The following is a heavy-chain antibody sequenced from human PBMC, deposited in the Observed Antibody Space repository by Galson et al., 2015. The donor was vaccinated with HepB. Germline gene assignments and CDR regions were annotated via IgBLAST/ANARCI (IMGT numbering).Heavy chain of an antibody. D-gene: IGHD6-19*01. CDR2: INPNSGGT. CDR1: GYTFTGYY. Sequence: SVKVSCKASGYTFTGYYMHWVRQAPGQGLEWMGWINPNSGGTSYAQKFQGRVTMTRDTSISTAYMELSRLRSDDTAVYYCVRVQDSSGWYPLHSYYYYGMDVWGQGTTVTVSS. J-gene: IGHJ6*02. V-gene: IGHV1-2*02. CDR3: VRVQDSSGWYPLHSYYYYGMDV.